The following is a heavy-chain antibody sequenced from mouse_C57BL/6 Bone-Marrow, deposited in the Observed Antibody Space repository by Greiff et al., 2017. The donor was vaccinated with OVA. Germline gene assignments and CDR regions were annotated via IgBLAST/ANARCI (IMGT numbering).Heavy chain of an antibody. CDR1: GFSLTSYG. J-gene: IGHJ4*01. V-gene: IGHV2-2*01. Sequence: VQRVESGPGLVQPSQSLSITCTVSGFSLTSYGVHWVRQSPGKGLEWLGVIWSGGSTDYNAAFISRLSISKDNSKSQVFFKMNSLPADDTTIYYCARNFYYYGSSHYYAMDYWGQGTSGTVSS. CDR2: IWSGGST. CDR3: ARNFYYYGSSHYYAMDY. D-gene: IGHD1-1*01.